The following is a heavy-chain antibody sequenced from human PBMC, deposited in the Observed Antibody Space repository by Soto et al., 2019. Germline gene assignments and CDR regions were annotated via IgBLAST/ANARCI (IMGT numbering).Heavy chain of an antibody. CDR3: ASDSSSSVWFDP. CDR1: GFTFSSYS. J-gene: IGHJ5*02. Sequence: GESLKISCAASGFTFSSYSRNWVRQAPGKGLEWVSSISSSSSYIYYADSVKGRFTISRDNAKNSLYLQMNSLRAEDTAVYYCASDSSSSVWFDPWGQRTLVTVSS. CDR2: ISSSSSYI. D-gene: IGHD6-6*01. V-gene: IGHV3-21*01.